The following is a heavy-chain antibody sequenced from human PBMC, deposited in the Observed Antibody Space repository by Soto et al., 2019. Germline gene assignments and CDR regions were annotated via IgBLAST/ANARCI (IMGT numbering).Heavy chain of an antibody. CDR3: ARDQLYYNDISGRPLNAFDV. J-gene: IGHJ3*01. D-gene: IGHD3-22*01. CDR1: GVTFMNYG. CDR2: IGIGSSTK. Sequence: GGSLRLSCAASGVTFMNYGMSWVRQATGKGLEWVSYIGIGSSTKYYADSVKGRFTISRDTAKNSLYLQMNSLRAEDTAVYYCARDQLYYNDISGRPLNAFDVWGQGTMVTVSS. V-gene: IGHV3-48*01.